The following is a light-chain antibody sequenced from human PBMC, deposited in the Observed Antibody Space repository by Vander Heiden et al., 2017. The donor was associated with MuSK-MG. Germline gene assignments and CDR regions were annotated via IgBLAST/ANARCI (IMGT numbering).Light chain of an antibody. CDR2: AAS. CDR3: QQSYSTPLT. CDR1: QSISSY. Sequence: DIQMTQSPSSLPASVGDRVTITCRASQSISSYLNWYQQKPGKAPKLLIYAASSLQSGVPSRFSGSGSGTDFTLTISSLQPEDFATYYCQQSYSTPLTFGCGTKVGIK. V-gene: IGKV1-39*01. J-gene: IGKJ4*01.